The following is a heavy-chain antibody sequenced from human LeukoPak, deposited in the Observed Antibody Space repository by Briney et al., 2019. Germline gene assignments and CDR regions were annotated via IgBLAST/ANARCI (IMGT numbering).Heavy chain of an antibody. J-gene: IGHJ4*02. CDR1: GGSLSGHY. D-gene: IGHD3-22*01. Sequence: LETLSLTCTVSGGSLSGHYWSWIRQPPGKRLEWIGYVSYTGRTKYNPSLQSRVTISIDTSKSQFSLKLSSVTAADTAVYYCARLSPFGYYDSSGYPFDYWGQGTLVTVSS. CDR3: ARLSPFGYYDSSGYPFDY. V-gene: IGHV4-59*08. CDR2: VSYTGRT.